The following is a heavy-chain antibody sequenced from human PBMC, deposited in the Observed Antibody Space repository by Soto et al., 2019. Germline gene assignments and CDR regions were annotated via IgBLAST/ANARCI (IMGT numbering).Heavy chain of an antibody. CDR2: IIPIFGTA. V-gene: IGHV1-69*06. CDR1: GGTFSSYA. D-gene: IGHD3-22*01. CDR3: ASPIHYYDSSGSDY. J-gene: IGHJ4*02. Sequence: QVQLVQSGAEVKKPGSSVKVSCKASGGTFSSYAISWVRQAPGQGLEWMGGIIPIFGTAHYAQKFQGRVTITADKSTSTAYMELSSLRSEDTAVYYCASPIHYYDSSGSDYWGQGTLVTVSS.